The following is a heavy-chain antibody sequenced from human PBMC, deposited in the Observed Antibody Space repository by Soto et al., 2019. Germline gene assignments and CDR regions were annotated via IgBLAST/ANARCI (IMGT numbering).Heavy chain of an antibody. CDR1: RYTFTTYW. V-gene: IGHV5-51*01. Sequence: GESLKISCKGSRYTFTTYWIGWVRQMPGKGLEWMGIIYPGDSDTRYSPPFQGQVTISADKSISTAYLQWSSLKASDTAIYYCARHGTNSYFYYGMDVWGQGTTVTVSS. J-gene: IGHJ6*02. CDR2: IYPGDSDT. D-gene: IGHD2-8*01. CDR3: ARHGTNSYFYYGMDV.